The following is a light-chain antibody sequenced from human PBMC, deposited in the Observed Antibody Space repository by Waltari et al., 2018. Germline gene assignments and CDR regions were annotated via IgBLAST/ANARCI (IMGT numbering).Light chain of an antibody. Sequence: DIQMTQSPSSLSASVGDTVTITCQASQGIGTNLNWYQQKPGKAPKLLIYRASSLQSGIPSRFSGSGSGTDFTLTISSLQPEDFATYHCQQGYSYPFTFGGGTKVEIK. CDR1: QGIGTN. CDR3: QQGYSYPFT. J-gene: IGKJ4*01. CDR2: RAS. V-gene: IGKV1-39*01.